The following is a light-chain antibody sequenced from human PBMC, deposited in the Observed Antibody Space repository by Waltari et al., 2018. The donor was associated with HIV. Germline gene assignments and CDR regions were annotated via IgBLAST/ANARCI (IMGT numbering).Light chain of an antibody. V-gene: IGLV1-47*01. J-gene: IGLJ1*01. CDR1: SSNIGSNY. CDR2: RNN. Sequence: QSVLTQPPSASGTPGQRVTISCSGSSSNIGSNYVYWYQQVPGTAPKLLIYRNNQRPSGVPDRFSGSKSGTSASLAISGLRSEDEADYYCVAWDDSLSAFYVFGTGTKVTVL. CDR3: VAWDDSLSAFYV.